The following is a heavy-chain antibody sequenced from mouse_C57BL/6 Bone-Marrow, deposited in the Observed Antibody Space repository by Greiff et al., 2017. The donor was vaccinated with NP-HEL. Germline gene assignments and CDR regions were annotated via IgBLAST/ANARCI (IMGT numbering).Heavy chain of an antibody. V-gene: IGHV1-64*01. D-gene: IGHD2-3*01. Sequence: QVQLQQPGAELVKPGASVKLSCKASGYTFTSSWMHWVKQRPGQGLEWIGMIHPNSGSTNYNEKFTSKATLTVDKSSSTAYMQLSSLTSEDSAVYYCARQGYDGYYVNYWGQGTTLTVSS. CDR3: ARQGYDGYYVNY. J-gene: IGHJ2*01. CDR2: IHPNSGST. CDR1: GYTFTSSW.